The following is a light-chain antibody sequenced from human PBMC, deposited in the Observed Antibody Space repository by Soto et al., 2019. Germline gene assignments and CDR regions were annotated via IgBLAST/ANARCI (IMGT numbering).Light chain of an antibody. J-gene: IGKJ5*01. CDR2: DAS. CDR1: QSVSSY. CDR3: QQRSNWRIT. Sequence: EIVLTQSPTTLSLSPGERATLSYRASQSVSSYLAWNQQKPSQAPRLLIYDASNRATGIQARFSGSGSGTDFTLTISSLEPEDVAVYYCQQRSNWRITFGQGTRLE. V-gene: IGKV3-11*01.